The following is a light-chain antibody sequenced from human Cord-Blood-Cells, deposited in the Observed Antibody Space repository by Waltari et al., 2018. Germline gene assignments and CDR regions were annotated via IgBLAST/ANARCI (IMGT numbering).Light chain of an antibody. CDR1: QSVSSY. CDR2: AAS. CDR3: QQSYSTPLT. V-gene: IGKV1-39*01. Sequence: IQMNTSQSYLSASVGDRVILTSRASQSVSSYLNWYQQKPGKAPKLLIYAASSLQSGVPSRFSGSGSGTDFTLTISSLQPEDFATYYCQQSYSTPLTFGGGTKVEIK. J-gene: IGKJ4*01.